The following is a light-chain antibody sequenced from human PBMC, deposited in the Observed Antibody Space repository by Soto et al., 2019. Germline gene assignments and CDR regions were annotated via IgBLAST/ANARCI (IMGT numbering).Light chain of an antibody. V-gene: IGKV3-20*01. Sequence: EVILTQSPGTLSLSPGERATLSCRASQSVRDRYLAWYQQKPGHAPSLLIYRTSSRATGIPDRFSGSESETDFTLTISRLEPDDSAVYYCQQYGSSQWTFGQGTKV. CDR2: RTS. CDR1: QSVRDRY. J-gene: IGKJ1*01. CDR3: QQYGSSQWT.